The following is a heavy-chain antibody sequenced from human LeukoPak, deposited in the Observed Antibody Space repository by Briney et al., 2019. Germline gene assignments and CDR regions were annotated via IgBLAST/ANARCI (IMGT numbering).Heavy chain of an antibody. D-gene: IGHD3-22*01. CDR2: ISSSGSTI. Sequence: PGGSLRLSCAASGFTFSSYSMNWVRQAPGKGLEWVSYISSSGSTIYYADSVKGRFTISRDNAKNSLYLQMNSLRAEDTAVYYCASRHYYDSGGYSYWGQGTLVTVSS. CDR3: ASRHYYDSGGYSY. V-gene: IGHV3-48*04. CDR1: GFTFSSYS. J-gene: IGHJ4*02.